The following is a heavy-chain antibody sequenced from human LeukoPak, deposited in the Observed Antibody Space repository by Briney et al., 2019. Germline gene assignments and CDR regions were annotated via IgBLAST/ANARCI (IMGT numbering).Heavy chain of an antibody. CDR2: ISGSGGST. V-gene: IGHV3-23*01. D-gene: IGHD3-22*01. CDR3: ARWGYYDSSGYDDAFDI. Sequence: GGTLRLSCAASGFTFSSYGMSWVRQAPGKGLEWVSAISGSGGSTYYADSVKGRFTISRDNSKNTLYLQMNSLRAEDTAVYYCARWGYYDSSGYDDAFDIWGQGTMVTVSS. CDR1: GFTFSSYG. J-gene: IGHJ3*02.